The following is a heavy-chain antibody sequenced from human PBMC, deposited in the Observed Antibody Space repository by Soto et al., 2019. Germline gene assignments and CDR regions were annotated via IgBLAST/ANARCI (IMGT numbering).Heavy chain of an antibody. CDR3: ARESPVGPTDF. CDR2: INPSDGST. V-gene: IGHV1-46*01. CDR1: GYTFTSYY. Sequence: ASVKVSCKASGYTFTSYYIHWVRQAPGQGLEWMGIINPSDGSTTYTQKFQGRVTMTRDTSTSIVYVELSSLRSADTAVYYCARESPVGPTDFWGQGTLVTVSS. J-gene: IGHJ4*02. D-gene: IGHD1-26*01.